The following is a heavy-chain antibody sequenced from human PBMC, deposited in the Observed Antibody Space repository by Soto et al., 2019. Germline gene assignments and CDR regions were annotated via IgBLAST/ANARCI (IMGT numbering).Heavy chain of an antibody. Sequence: GGSLRLSCAASGFTFDDYAMHWVRQAPGKGLEWVSGISWNSGSIGYADSVKGRFTISRDNAKNSLYLQMNSLRAEDTALYYCAKDIHRTYFYYMDVWGKGTTVTVSS. V-gene: IGHV3-9*01. CDR2: ISWNSGSI. CDR1: GFTFDDYA. J-gene: IGHJ6*03. CDR3: AKDIHRTYFYYMDV. D-gene: IGHD1-1*01.